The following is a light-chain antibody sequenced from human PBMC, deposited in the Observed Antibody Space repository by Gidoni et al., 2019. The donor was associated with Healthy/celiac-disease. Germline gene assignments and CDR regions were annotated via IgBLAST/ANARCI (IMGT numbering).Light chain of an antibody. CDR3: QVWDSSSDHLV. J-gene: IGLJ3*02. CDR2: DDR. V-gene: IGLV3-21*02. Sequence: SFVLPQPPSVSVAPGQTARITCWGNNLGSKSVHWDQQKPGQAPVLVVYDDRDRPSGIPERFSGSNSGNTATLTISRVEAGDEADYYCQVWDSSSDHLVFGGGTKLTVL. CDR1: NLGSKS.